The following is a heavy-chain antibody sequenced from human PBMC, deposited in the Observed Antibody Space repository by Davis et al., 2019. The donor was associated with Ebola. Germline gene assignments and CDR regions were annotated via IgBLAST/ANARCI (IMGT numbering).Heavy chain of an antibody. J-gene: IGHJ4*02. D-gene: IGHD3-16*01. Sequence: SETLSLTCTVSGGSISSSSYYWGWIRQPPGKGLEWSGSIYYSGSTYYNPSLKSRVTISVDTSKNQFSLKLSSVTAADTAVYYCARGNDYVWGRDGYWDQGILVTVSS. CDR3: ARGNDYVWGRDGY. CDR2: IYYSGST. V-gene: IGHV4-39*01. CDR1: GGSISSSSYY.